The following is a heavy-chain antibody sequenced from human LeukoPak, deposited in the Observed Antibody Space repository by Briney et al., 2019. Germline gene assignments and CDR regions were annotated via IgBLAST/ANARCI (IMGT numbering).Heavy chain of an antibody. CDR2: IYYSGGT. Sequence: KPSETLSLTCTVSGGSISSYYWSWIRQPPGKGLDWIGCIYYSGGTNYNPSLKSRVTISVDTSKNQFSLKLSSVTAADTAVYYCARDVGNFNWFDPWGQGTLVTVSS. J-gene: IGHJ5*02. D-gene: IGHD4-23*01. CDR1: GGSISSYY. CDR3: ARDVGNFNWFDP. V-gene: IGHV4-59*01.